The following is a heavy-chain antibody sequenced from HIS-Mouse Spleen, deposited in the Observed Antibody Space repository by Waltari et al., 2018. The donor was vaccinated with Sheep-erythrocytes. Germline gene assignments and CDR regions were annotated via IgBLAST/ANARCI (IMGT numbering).Heavy chain of an antibody. CDR3: ARDPAPHYFDY. Sequence: QESGPGLVKPSETLSLTCTVSGGSISSYYWSWIRQPPGKGLEWIGYIYYSGSTNYNPSLKSRVTISVDTSKNQFSLKLSSVTAADTAVYYCARDPAPHYFDYWGQGTLVTVSS. J-gene: IGHJ4*02. CDR1: GGSISSYY. CDR2: IYYSGST. V-gene: IGHV4-59*01.